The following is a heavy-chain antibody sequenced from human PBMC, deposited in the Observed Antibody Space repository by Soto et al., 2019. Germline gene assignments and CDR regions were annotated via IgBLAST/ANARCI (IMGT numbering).Heavy chain of an antibody. CDR2: IWYDASDK. D-gene: IGHD1-26*01. V-gene: IGHV3-33*01. CDR1: GFTFSSYG. J-gene: IGHJ4*02. Sequence: RLSCVASGFTFSSYGMHWVRQAPGKGLEWVAVIWYDASDKYYAESVKGRFTISRDNTKNTMYLQMNSLRAEDTAVYYCARDPIGPGIFDYWGQGTLVTVSS. CDR3: ARDPIGPGIFDY.